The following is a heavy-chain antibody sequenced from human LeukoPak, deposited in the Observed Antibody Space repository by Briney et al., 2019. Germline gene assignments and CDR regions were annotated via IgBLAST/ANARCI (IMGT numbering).Heavy chain of an antibody. J-gene: IGHJ6*03. CDR2: INHSGST. CDR3: ARGESSSSSYYYYYYMDV. D-gene: IGHD6-13*01. CDR1: GGSFGGYY. Sequence: SETLSLTCAVYGGSFGGYYWSWIRQPPGKGLEWIGEINHSGSTNYNPSLKSRVTISVDTSKNQFSLKLSSVTAADTAVYYCARGESSSSSYYYYYYMDVWGKGTTVTVSS. V-gene: IGHV4-34*01.